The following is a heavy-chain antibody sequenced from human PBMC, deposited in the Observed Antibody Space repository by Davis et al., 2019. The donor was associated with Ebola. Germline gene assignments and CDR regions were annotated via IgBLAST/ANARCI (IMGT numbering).Heavy chain of an antibody. CDR2: ISSSSSTI. Sequence: GGSLRLSCAVSGFTFSSYSMNWVRQAPGKGLEWVSYISSSSSTIYYADSVKGRFTISRDNAKNSLYLQMNSLRAEDTAVYYCARVRDGMDVWGKGTTVTVSS. J-gene: IGHJ6*04. V-gene: IGHV3-48*04. CDR1: GFTFSSYS. CDR3: ARVRDGMDV.